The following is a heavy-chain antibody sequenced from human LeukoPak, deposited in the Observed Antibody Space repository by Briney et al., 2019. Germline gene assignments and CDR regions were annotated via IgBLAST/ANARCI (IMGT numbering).Heavy chain of an antibody. J-gene: IGHJ4*02. D-gene: IGHD3-3*02. CDR1: GFTFSSYA. V-gene: IGHV3-30*04. CDR2: ISYDGSNK. Sequence: PGGSLRLSCAASGFTFSSYAMHWVRQAPGKGLEWVAVISYDGSNKYYADSVKGRFTISRDNSKNTLYLQMNRLRAEDTAVYYCARDLPIFGVVIPRFDYWGQGTLVTVSS. CDR3: ARDLPIFGVVIPRFDY.